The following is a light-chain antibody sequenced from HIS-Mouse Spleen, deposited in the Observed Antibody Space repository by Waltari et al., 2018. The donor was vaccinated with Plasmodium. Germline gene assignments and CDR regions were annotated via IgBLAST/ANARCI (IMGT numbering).Light chain of an antibody. J-gene: IGKJ2*01. CDR3: QQYYSTPPYT. V-gene: IGKV4-1*01. Sequence: DIVMTQSPDSLAVSLGERATINCKSSQRVLYSSNNKNYLAWYQQKPGQPPKLLIYWASTRESGVPDRFSGSGSGTDFTLTISSLQAEDVAVYYCQQYYSTPPYTFGQGTELEIK. CDR1: QRVLYSSNNKNY. CDR2: WAS.